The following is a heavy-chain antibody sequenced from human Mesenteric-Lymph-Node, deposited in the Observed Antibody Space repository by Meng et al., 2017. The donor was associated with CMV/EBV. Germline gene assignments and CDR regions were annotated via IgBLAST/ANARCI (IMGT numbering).Heavy chain of an antibody. CDR2: IPYDGSDK. Sequence: GESLKISCAASGFTFSNYGMHWVRQAPGKGLEWVAFIPYDGSDKYYADSVKGRLTISRDNSKNTLYLQMNSLRGEDTAVHYCAKDVALSHYYYYNIDVWGQGTTVTVSS. CDR1: GFTFSNYG. J-gene: IGHJ6*02. CDR3: AKDVALSHYYYYNIDV. V-gene: IGHV3-30*02.